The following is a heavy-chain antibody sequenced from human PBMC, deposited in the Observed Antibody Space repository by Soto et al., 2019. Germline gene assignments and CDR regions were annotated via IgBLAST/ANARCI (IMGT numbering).Heavy chain of an antibody. CDR1: GFTFRTYA. D-gene: IGHD3-16*02. Sequence: GGSLRLSCAASGFTFRTYAMSWVRQAPGKGLEWVSVISGSDGSTYYADSVKGRFTISRDNSKNTLYLQMNSLRVEDTAVYYCAKVSGSNSYKDWIDMWGQGTLVTVSS. J-gene: IGHJ4*02. CDR3: AKVSGSNSYKDWIDM. V-gene: IGHV3-23*01. CDR2: ISGSDGST.